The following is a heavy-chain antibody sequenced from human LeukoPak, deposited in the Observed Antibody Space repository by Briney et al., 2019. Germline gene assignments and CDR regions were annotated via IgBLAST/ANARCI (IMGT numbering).Heavy chain of an antibody. V-gene: IGHV3-30-3*01. CDR3: ARSLKPYYYMDV. J-gene: IGHJ6*03. CDR1: GFTFSSYT. CDR2: ISFDGSNK. Sequence: GGSLRLSCAAFGFTFSSYTLHWVRQAPGKGLEWVAIISFDGSNKYSADSVKGRFTISRDNSKNTLFLQMNSLRAEDTAVYYCARSLKPYYYMDVWGKGTTVTVSS.